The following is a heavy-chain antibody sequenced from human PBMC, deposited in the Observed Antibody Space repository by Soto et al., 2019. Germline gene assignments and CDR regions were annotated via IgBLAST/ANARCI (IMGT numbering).Heavy chain of an antibody. V-gene: IGHV3-21*01. Sequence: GGSLRLSCAASGFTFSSYSMNWVRQAPGKGLEWVSSISSSSSYIYYADSVKGRFTISRDNTKNSLYLQMNSLRAEDTAVYYCARDPEKYRGYDLGIDYWGQGTLVTVSS. D-gene: IGHD5-12*01. J-gene: IGHJ4*02. CDR1: GFTFSSYS. CDR2: ISSSSSYI. CDR3: ARDPEKYRGYDLGIDY.